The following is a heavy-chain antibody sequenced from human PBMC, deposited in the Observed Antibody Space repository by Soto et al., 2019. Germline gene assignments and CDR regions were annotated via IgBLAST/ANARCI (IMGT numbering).Heavy chain of an antibody. CDR2: ISGSGGST. D-gene: IGHD3-3*01. J-gene: IGHJ4*02. Sequence: EVQLLESGGGLVQPGGSLRLSCAASGFTFSSYAMSWVRQAPGKGLEWGSAISGSGGSTYYADSVKGRFTISRDNSKNKLYLQMNSLRAEDTAVYYCAKARAQYYDFWSGYPVDYWGQGTLGTVSS. V-gene: IGHV3-23*01. CDR3: AKARAQYYDFWSGYPVDY. CDR1: GFTFSSYA.